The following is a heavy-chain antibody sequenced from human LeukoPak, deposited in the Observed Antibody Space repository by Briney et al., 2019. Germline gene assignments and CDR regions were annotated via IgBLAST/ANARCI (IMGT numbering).Heavy chain of an antibody. Sequence: SETLSLTCAVSGYSISSGYCWGWFRQPPGKGLEWIGCIYHSGNTYYNPSLKSRVSISVDTSKNQFSLSLSSVTAADTAVYYCARQGGSNSPYYYYYMDVWGKGTTVTVSS. CDR1: GYSISSGYC. D-gene: IGHD6-13*01. CDR3: ARQGGSNSPYYYYYMDV. V-gene: IGHV4-38-2*01. J-gene: IGHJ6*03. CDR2: IYHSGNT.